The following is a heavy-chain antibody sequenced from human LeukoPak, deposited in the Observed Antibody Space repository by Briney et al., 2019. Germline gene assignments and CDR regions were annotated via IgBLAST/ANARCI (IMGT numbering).Heavy chain of an antibody. D-gene: IGHD3-22*01. CDR1: GFTFSYYS. CDR3: ARPAPYDSSSFDY. V-gene: IGHV3-20*04. CDR2: INWNGGST. J-gene: IGHJ4*02. Sequence: GGSLRLPCAASGFTFSYYSMNWVRQAPGKGLEWVSGINWNGGSTGYADSVKGRFTISRDNAKNSLNLQMNSLRAEDTALYYCARPAPYDSSSFDYWGQGTLVTVSS.